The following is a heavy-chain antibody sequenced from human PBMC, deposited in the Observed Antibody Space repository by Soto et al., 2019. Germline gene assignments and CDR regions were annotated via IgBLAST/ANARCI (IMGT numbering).Heavy chain of an antibody. V-gene: IGHV3-23*01. D-gene: IGHD3-10*01. CDR1: GFTFSSYA. CDR2: ISGSGGST. Sequence: GGSLRLSCAASGFTFSSYAMSWVRQAPGKGLEWVSAISGSGGSTYYADSVKGRFTISRDNSKNTLYLQMNSLRAEDTAVYYCAKVDSMSGSGSSFPLDYYYYGMDVWGQGTTVTVSS. CDR3: AKVDSMSGSGSSFPLDYYYYGMDV. J-gene: IGHJ6*02.